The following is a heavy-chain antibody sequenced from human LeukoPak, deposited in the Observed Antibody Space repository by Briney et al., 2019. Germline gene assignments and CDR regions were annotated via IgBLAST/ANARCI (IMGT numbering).Heavy chain of an antibody. CDR3: ARGRYGGYFDC. CDR1: GGSITSDY. Sequence: SETLSLTCIVSGGSITSDYWSWIRQPPGKGLEWIGYIENSGRTEYNPSLMSRITISVDTSKIQFSLMLSPVTAADTAVYYCARGRYGGYFDCWGQEPWSPSPQ. V-gene: IGHV4-59*01. CDR2: IENSGRT. D-gene: IGHD4-23*01. J-gene: IGHJ4*01.